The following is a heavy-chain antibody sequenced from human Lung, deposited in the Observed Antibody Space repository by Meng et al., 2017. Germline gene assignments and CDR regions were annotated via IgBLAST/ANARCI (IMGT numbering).Heavy chain of an antibody. V-gene: IGHV3-30*18. CDR2: ISYDGSNK. D-gene: IGHD6-13*01. CDR1: GFTFSSYG. CDR3: AKDLSKQQQLGELDY. Sequence: QVQLVESGGGVGQPGRSLRVSCAASGFTFSSYGMHWVRQAPGKGLEWVAVISYDGSNKYYADSVKGRFTISRDNSKNTLYLQMNSLRAEDTAVYYCAKDLSKQQQLGELDYWGQGTLVTVSS. J-gene: IGHJ4*02.